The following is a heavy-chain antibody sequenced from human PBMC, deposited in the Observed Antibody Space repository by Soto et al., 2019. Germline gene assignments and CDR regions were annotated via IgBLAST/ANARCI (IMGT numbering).Heavy chain of an antibody. Sequence: EVKLLESGGGLVQPGGSLRLSCTASGFAFDRLAMNWVRQAPGKGLQWGSSISYSGGSRSDADSVKGRFTVSRAKSQQTLFLQINNLRAVETAVYYCAKATVNEYYDIDYWGQGTLVTVAS. J-gene: IGHJ4*02. CDR1: GFAFDRLA. D-gene: IGHD3-9*01. CDR2: ISYSGGSR. V-gene: IGHV3-23*01. CDR3: AKATVNEYYDIDY.